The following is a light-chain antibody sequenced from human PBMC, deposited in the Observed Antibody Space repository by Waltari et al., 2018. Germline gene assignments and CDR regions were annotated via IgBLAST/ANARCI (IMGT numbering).Light chain of an antibody. V-gene: IGKV4-1*01. J-gene: IGKJ1*01. Sequence: DIVMTQSPDSLAVSLGERATINCKSSQSVLYSSNNKNYLAWYHQKPGQPPELLIYWASNREAGVPDRFSGSGSGTEFTLTISSLQAEDVAVYDCQQYYSTHRTFGQGTKVEIK. CDR2: WAS. CDR3: QQYYSTHRT. CDR1: QSVLYSSNNKNY.